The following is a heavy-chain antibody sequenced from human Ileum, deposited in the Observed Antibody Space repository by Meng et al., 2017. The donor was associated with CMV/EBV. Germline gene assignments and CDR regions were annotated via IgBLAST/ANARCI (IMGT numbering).Heavy chain of an antibody. D-gene: IGHD5-18*01. CDR3: TRGAGAHTAKYDF. V-gene: IGHV7-4-1*02. CDR2: IETKTGNP. CDR1: GYSFSSYG. Sequence: QVQLGQSGSELKEPGASVKGSCKTSGYSFSSYGINWVREAPGHRLEWMGWIETKTGNPAYAPDFTGRFVFSMATSVSTAYLEISSLRAEDTAVYYCTRGAGAHTAKYDFWGRGTLVTVSS. J-gene: IGHJ4*02.